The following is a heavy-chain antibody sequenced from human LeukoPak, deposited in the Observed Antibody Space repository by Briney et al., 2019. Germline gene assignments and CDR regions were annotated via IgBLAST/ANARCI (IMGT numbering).Heavy chain of an antibody. CDR2: IYYSGST. CDR3: AKHKENYGDSCLDDY. J-gene: IGHJ4*02. Sequence: SETLSLTCTVSGGSISSSSYYWGWIRQPPGKGLEWIGSIYYSGSTYYNPSLKSRVTTFVDTSKNQFSLKLSSVTAADTAVYYCAKHKENYGDSCLDDYWGQGTLVTVSS. CDR1: GGSISSSSYY. V-gene: IGHV4-39*01. D-gene: IGHD4-17*01.